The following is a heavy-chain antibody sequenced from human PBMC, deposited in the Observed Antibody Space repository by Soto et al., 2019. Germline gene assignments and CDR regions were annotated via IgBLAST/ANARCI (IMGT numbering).Heavy chain of an antibody. D-gene: IGHD3-3*02. V-gene: IGHV3-74*01. J-gene: IGHJ3*02. CDR1: GFPFSSNG. Sequence: EVQLVESGGGLVQPGGSLRLSCAASGFPFSSNGMHWVRQAPGKGLVWVSGINSDGSSTSYADSVKGRFTISRDNAKNTLYLQMNSLRAEYAAVYYCASVVACAFDIWGQGTMVTVSS. CDR2: INSDGSST. CDR3: ASVVACAFDI.